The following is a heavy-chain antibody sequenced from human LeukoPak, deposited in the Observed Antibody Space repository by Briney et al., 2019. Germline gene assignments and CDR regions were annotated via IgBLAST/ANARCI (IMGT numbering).Heavy chain of an antibody. CDR3: VGDYNSWTGLKY. CDR1: GFTFGDST. J-gene: IGHJ4*02. V-gene: IGHV3-73*01. CDR2: IGKKARNYAT. Sequence: PGGSLKLSCAASGFTFGDSTMPWVRQASGKGLEWVGHIGKKARNYATEYAASLKGRFTISRDDSKDTAYLQVNSLKAEDTAVYYCVGDYNSWTGLKYWGQGTLVTVSS. D-gene: IGHD1-1*01.